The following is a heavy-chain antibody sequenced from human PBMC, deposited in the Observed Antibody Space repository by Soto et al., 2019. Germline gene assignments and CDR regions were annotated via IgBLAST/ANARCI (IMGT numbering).Heavy chain of an antibody. CDR3: AKNGQPPYYYYGLDV. J-gene: IGHJ6*02. D-gene: IGHD2-8*01. Sequence: GASVKVSCKASGYTFSNFAMHWVRQAPGQGLEWMGWISGYNGDTNYAQKFQGRVSMTIDTSTTTAYMELRSLTSDDTAVYYCAKNGQPPYYYYGLDVWGQGTKVTVSS. CDR1: GYTFSNFA. CDR2: ISGYNGDT. V-gene: IGHV1-18*01.